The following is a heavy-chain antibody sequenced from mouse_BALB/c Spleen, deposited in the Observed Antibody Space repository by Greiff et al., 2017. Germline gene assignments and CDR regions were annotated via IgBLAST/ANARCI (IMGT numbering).Heavy chain of an antibody. D-gene: IGHD1-1*01. V-gene: IGHV1-15*01. CDR1: GYTFTDYE. CDR2: IDPDTGGT. Sequence: QVQLQQSGAELVRPGASVTLSCKASGYTFTDYEMHWVKQTPVHGLEWIGAIDPDTGGTAYNQKFKGKATLTADKSSSTAYMELRSLTSEDSAVYYCTRADYYGSSYSYWYFDVWGAGTTVTVSA. CDR3: TRADYYGSSYSYWYFDV. J-gene: IGHJ1*01.